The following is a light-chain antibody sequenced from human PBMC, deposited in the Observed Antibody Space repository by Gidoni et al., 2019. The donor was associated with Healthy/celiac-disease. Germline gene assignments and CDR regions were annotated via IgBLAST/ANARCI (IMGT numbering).Light chain of an antibody. V-gene: IGKV1-39*01. CDR3: QQSYSTLRT. CDR1: QSISSY. J-gene: IGKJ1*01. Sequence: DIQMTQSPSSLSASVGDRVTITCRASQSISSYLNWYQQKPGKAPKLLIYAASSLQSGVPSRFSGSGSGTYFTLTIRSLQPEDFATYYCQQSYSTLRTFGQGTKVEIK. CDR2: AAS.